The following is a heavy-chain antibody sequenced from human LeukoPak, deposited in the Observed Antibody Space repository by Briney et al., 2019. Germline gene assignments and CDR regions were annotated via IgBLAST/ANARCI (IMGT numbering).Heavy chain of an antibody. D-gene: IGHD3-22*01. CDR2: INSDGSST. J-gene: IGHJ3*02. CDR1: GFTFSSYW. CDR3: ARNSLGYYYDSSGYYRPADAFDI. V-gene: IGHV3-74*01. Sequence: PGGSLRLSCAASGFTFSSYWMHWVRQAPGKGLVWVSRINSDGSSTSYADSVKGRFTISRDNAKNTLYLQMNSLRAEDTAVYYCARNSLGYYYDSSGYYRPADAFDIWGQGTMVTVSS.